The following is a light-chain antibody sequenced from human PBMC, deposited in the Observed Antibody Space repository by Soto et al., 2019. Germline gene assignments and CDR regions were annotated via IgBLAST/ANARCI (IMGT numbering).Light chain of an antibody. CDR3: QQYGDSPYT. J-gene: IGKJ2*01. CDR2: GAS. Sequence: EIVLTQSPATLSLSPGERAALSCGASQSVNNNFFDWYQQIPGQAPRLLIYGASSRASGIPARFSGSGSGTDFTLTISRLEPEDFAVYYCQQYGDSPYTFGQGTKLQIK. CDR1: QSVNNNF. V-gene: IGKV3-20*01.